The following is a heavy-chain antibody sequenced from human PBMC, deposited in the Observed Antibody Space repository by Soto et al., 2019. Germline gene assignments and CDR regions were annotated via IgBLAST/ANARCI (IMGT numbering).Heavy chain of an antibody. V-gene: IGHV4-59*08. CDR3: ACLRGYCSGASCYSGYYYYMNV. CDR2: IYYSGRT. CDR1: GGSISNYY. Sequence: QVQLQESGPGLVKPSETLSLTCTVSGGSISNYYWSWIRQPPGKGLEWIGYIYYSGRTNYNPCLKSRVTISVDTSNTQFSLKLSSVTAADTAVYYCACLRGYCSGASCYSGYYYYMNVWGKGTTVTVSS. J-gene: IGHJ6*03. D-gene: IGHD2-15*01.